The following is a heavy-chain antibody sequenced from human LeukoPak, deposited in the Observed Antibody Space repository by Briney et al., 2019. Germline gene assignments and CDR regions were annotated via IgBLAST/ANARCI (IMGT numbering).Heavy chain of an antibody. D-gene: IGHD1-7*01. CDR3: ARGEGRAATRGH. Sequence: ASVKDSCKASGYTFTAYYVHWVRQAPGQGLEWMGLIKPNSGGTIYAQMFRGRVTMTRDTSISTAYMELSRLTSDDTAVYYCARGEGRAATRGHWGPGTLVTVSS. CDR1: GYTFTAYY. CDR2: IKPNSGGT. J-gene: IGHJ4*02. V-gene: IGHV1-2*02.